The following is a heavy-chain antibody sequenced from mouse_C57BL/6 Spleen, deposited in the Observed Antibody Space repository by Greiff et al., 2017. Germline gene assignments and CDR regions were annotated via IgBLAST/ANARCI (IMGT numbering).Heavy chain of an antibody. D-gene: IGHD1-1*01. J-gene: IGHJ1*03. V-gene: IGHV1-50*01. CDR2: IDPSDSYT. CDR1: GYTFTSYW. CDR3: ARSNGSSYPYWYFDV. Sequence: QFQLQQPGAELVKPGASVKLSCKASGYTFTSYWMQWVKQRPGQGLEWIGEIDPSDSYTNYNQKFKGKATLTVDTSSSTAYMQLSSLTSEDSAVYDCARSNGSSYPYWYFDVWGTGTTVTVSS.